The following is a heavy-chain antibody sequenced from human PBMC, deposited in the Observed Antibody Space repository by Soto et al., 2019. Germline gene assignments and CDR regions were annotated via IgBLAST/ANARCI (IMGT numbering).Heavy chain of an antibody. D-gene: IGHD3-22*01. V-gene: IGHV1-3*01. Sequence: QVQLVQSGAEVKKPGASVKVSCKASGYTFTSYAMHWVRQAPGQRLEWMGWINAGNGNTKYSQKFQGRVTITRDTSASTAYMELSSLRSEGTAVYYCARESYYYDSSVFYWGQGTLVTVSS. CDR2: INAGNGNT. CDR3: ARESYYYDSSVFY. CDR1: GYTFTSYA. J-gene: IGHJ4*02.